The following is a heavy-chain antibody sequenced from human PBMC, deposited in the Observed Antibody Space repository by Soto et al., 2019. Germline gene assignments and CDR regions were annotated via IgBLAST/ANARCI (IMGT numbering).Heavy chain of an antibody. CDR1: GFMFSGYG. CDR2: ISHDGSEK. Sequence: QVQLVESGGGVVQPGDSLRLSCAASGFMFSGYGMHWIRQAPGKWLEWVAVISHDGSEKYYGDSVKGRCTVSRDNSNNTLFLQIDSLRAEDTAVYYCAKLVGGVKAIGAPGDWLDPWGQGTLVTVSS. V-gene: IGHV3-30*18. CDR3: AKLVGGVKAIGAPGDWLDP. J-gene: IGHJ5*02. D-gene: IGHD3-3*01.